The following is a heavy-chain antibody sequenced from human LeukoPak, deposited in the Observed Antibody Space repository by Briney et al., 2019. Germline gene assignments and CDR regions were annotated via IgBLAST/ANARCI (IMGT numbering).Heavy chain of an antibody. V-gene: IGHV3-74*01. D-gene: IGHD5-18*01. CDR3: IRQFFAVDTA. CDR1: GFTFRNYW. CDR2: INGDGGDT. Sequence: GGSLRLSCAASGFTFRNYWMHWVRQAPGKGLVWVSRINGDGGDTSYADSVKGRFTISRDNAKNTLYLQMNSLGAEDTAVYYCIRQFFAVDTAWGQGTLVTVSS. J-gene: IGHJ5*02.